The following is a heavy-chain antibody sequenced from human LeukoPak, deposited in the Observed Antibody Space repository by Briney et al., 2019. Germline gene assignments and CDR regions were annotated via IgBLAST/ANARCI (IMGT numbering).Heavy chain of an antibody. D-gene: IGHD2-2*01. CDR3: ASQLGAFDI. J-gene: IGHJ3*02. CDR2: IFTRGST. CDR1: GGSISSGSYY. V-gene: IGHV4-61*02. Sequence: SETLSLTCTVSGGSISSGSYYWTWIRQPAGKGPEWVGRIFTRGSTNYNPSLKSRVTISLDTSKNQFSLKLSSVTAADTAVYYCASQLGAFDIWGQGTMVTVSS.